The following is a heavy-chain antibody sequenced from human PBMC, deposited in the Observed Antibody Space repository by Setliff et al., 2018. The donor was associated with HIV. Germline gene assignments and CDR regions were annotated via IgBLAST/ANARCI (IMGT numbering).Heavy chain of an antibody. J-gene: IGHJ4*02. Sequence: GGSLRLSCEASGFMFRNYAMSWVRQAPGKGLEWVSTISGSGGTTYYAESVKGRFSISRDNSKNTLYLETNSLRAEDTAIYYCAKAVVTSYYFDSWGQGTQVTVSS. V-gene: IGHV3-23*01. CDR2: ISGSGGTT. CDR3: AKAVVTSYYFDS. D-gene: IGHD2-15*01. CDR1: GFMFRNYA.